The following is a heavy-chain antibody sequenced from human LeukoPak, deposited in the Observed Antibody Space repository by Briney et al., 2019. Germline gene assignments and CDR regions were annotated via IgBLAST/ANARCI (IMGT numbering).Heavy chain of an antibody. D-gene: IGHD3-3*01. CDR3: ARDSAYYDFWSGAFDI. V-gene: IGHV1-18*01. J-gene: IGHJ3*02. Sequence: ASVKVSCKASGYTFTIYGISWVRQAPGQGLEWMGWISAYNGNTNYAQKLQGRVTVTTDTSTSTAYMELRSLRSDDTAVYYCARDSAYYDFWSGAFDIWGQGTMVTVSS. CDR2: ISAYNGNT. CDR1: GYTFTIYG.